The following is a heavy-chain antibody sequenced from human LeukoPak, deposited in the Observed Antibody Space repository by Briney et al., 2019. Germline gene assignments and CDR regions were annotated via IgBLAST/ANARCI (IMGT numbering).Heavy chain of an antibody. CDR2: ISYEGSNK. J-gene: IGHJ3*02. D-gene: IGHD2/OR15-2a*01. CDR1: GFTFSSYA. Sequence: GGSLRLSCAASGFTFSSYAMHWVRQAPGKGLEWVAVISYEGSNKYYADSVKGRFTISRDNSKNTLYLQMNSLRAEDTAVYYCARDDFTTGAFDIWGQGTMVTVSS. CDR3: ARDDFTTGAFDI. V-gene: IGHV3-30-3*01.